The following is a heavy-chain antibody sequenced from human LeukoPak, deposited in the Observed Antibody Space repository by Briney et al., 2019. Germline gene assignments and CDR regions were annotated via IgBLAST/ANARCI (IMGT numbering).Heavy chain of an antibody. CDR1: GYSISSGYY. Sequence: SETLSLTCTVSGYSISSGYYWGWIRQPPGKGLEWIGSISYSGRTYYNPSLNSRLTISLDTSMNQFSLKLSSVTAADTALYYCARSPYSSSRWFDPWGQGTLVIVSS. CDR2: ISYSGRT. V-gene: IGHV4-38-2*02. D-gene: IGHD2-2*01. CDR3: ARSPYSSSRWFDP. J-gene: IGHJ5*02.